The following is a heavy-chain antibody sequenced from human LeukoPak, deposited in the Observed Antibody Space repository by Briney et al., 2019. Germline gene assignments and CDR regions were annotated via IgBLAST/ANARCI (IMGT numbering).Heavy chain of an antibody. CDR2: IDPSDSYT. Sequence: GESLKISCKGSGYSFPSYWITWVRQMPGKGLEWMGRIDPSDSYTNYSPSFQGHVTISADKSISTAYLQWSSLKASDTAMYYCARRGLSGYCSATTCYDAFDLWGQGIMVTVSS. J-gene: IGHJ3*01. CDR1: GYSFPSYW. CDR3: ARRGLSGYCSATTCYDAFDL. V-gene: IGHV5-10-1*01. D-gene: IGHD2-15*01.